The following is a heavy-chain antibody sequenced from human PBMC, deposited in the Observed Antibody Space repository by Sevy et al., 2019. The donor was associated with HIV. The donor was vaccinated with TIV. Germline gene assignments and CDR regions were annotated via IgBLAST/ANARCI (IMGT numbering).Heavy chain of an antibody. J-gene: IGHJ4*02. CDR3: ARVGTYYYGSGSYYREN. V-gene: IGHV4-31*03. Sequence: SETLSLTCTVSGDSISSGGYYWSWIRQHPGKGLEWIGYIYYSGSTYYNPSLKSRVTISVDTSKNQFSLKLSSVTAADTAVYYCARVGTYYYGSGSYYRENWGQGTLVTVSS. D-gene: IGHD3-10*01. CDR2: IYYSGST. CDR1: GDSISSGGYY.